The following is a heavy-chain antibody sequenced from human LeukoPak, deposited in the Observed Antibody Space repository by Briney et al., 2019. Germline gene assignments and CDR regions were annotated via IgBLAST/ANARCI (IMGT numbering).Heavy chain of an antibody. J-gene: IGHJ5*02. Sequence: PSETLSLTCAVSGGSVSSGGYSWSWIRQAPGKGLEWIGYIYQSGSTYYNPSLKSRVTISIDRSKNQFSLKLNSVTAADTAVYYCARDKTAGWFDPWGRGTLVTVSS. D-gene: IGHD1-14*01. CDR2: IYQSGST. CDR3: ARDKTAGWFDP. CDR1: GGSVSSGGYS. V-gene: IGHV4-30-2*01.